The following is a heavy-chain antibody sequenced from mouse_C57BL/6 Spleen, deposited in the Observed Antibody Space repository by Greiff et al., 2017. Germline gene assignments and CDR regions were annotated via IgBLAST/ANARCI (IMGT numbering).Heavy chain of an antibody. J-gene: IGHJ3*01. CDR1: GYTFTSYW. CDR3: ARAYDYDEGFAY. Sequence: QVQLQQPGAELVKPGASVKLSCKASGYTFTSYWMQWVKQRPGQGLEWIGEIDPSDSYTNYNQKFKGKATLTVDTASSTAYMQRSSLTSEDSAVYYCARAYDYDEGFAYWGQGTLVTVSA. V-gene: IGHV1-50*01. D-gene: IGHD2-4*01. CDR2: IDPSDSYT.